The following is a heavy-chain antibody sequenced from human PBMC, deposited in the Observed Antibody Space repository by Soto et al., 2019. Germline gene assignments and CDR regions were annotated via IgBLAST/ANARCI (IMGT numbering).Heavy chain of an antibody. V-gene: IGHV1-69*13. J-gene: IGHJ6*02. Sequence: ASVKVSCKASGGTFSSYAISWVRQAPGQGLEWMGGIIPNFGTANYAQKFQGRVTITEDDSTSTAYMELSSLRSEDTAVYYCASRAYGGNSGVPSYYVMDVWGQGTTVTVSS. CDR3: ASRAYGGNSGVPSYYVMDV. CDR2: IIPNFGTA. D-gene: IGHD2-21*02. CDR1: GGTFSSYA.